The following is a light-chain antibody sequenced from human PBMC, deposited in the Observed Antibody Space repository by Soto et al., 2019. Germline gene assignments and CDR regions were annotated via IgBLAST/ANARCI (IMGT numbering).Light chain of an antibody. CDR3: SSYTSSSTLV. CDR2: EVS. V-gene: IGLV2-14*01. J-gene: IGLJ1*01. CDR1: SDDIGGYDY. Sequence: QSVLTQPASVSGSPGQSITISCTGTSDDIGGYDYVSWYQQHPGKVPKLMLHEVSNRPAGVSNHFSGSKSGNTASLTISGLQPEDEADYYCSSYTSSSTLVFGTGTKLTVL.